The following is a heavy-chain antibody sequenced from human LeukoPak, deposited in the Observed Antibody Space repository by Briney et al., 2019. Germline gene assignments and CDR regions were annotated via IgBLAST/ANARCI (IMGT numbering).Heavy chain of an antibody. J-gene: IGHJ5*02. CDR3: ASQTNWFDP. Sequence: AGGSLRLSCLTSGFTLSTNAMSWVRQAPGKGLEWISGISGSGASTYYADSVKGRFTISRDDSRNTLYLQMNSLRGDDTAVYYCASQTNWFDPWGQGTLVTVSS. CDR1: GFTLSTNA. CDR2: ISGSGAST. V-gene: IGHV3-23*01.